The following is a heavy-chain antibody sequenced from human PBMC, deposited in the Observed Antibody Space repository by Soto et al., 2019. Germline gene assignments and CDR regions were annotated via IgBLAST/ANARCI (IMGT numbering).Heavy chain of an antibody. V-gene: IGHV3-30*18. Sequence: PGGSLRLSCAASGFTFSSYGMHWVRQAPGKGLEWVAVISYDGSNKYYADSVKGRFTISRDNSKNTLYLQMNSLRAEDTAVYYCAKDGGEWFSLYGYYYYGMDVWGQGTTVTVSS. CDR1: GFTFSSYG. J-gene: IGHJ6*02. CDR2: ISYDGSNK. CDR3: AKDGGEWFSLYGYYYYGMDV. D-gene: IGHD3-3*01.